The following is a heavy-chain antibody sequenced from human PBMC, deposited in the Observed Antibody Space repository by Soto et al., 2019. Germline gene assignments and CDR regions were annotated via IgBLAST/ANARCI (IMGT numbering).Heavy chain of an antibody. CDR2: ISCCGGSA. V-gene: IGHV3-23*01. Sequence: EVQLLESGGGVVQPGGSPRLSCVASGFNFKKFAMAWVRQAAGEGLEWVSGISCCGGSASYADSVKGRFSIARDDSKNTVSLQLNSRRVEDTAQYYCAKADGQQWLIPHLDNWGQGTLVTVS. J-gene: IGHJ4*02. D-gene: IGHD6-19*01. CDR3: AKADGQQWLIPHLDN. CDR1: GFNFKKFA.